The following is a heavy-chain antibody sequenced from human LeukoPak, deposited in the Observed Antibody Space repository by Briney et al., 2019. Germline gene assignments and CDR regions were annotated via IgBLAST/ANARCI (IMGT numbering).Heavy chain of an antibody. CDR3: ARERDSSRGFDY. CDR2: IYYSGST. V-gene: IGHV4-59*11. CDR1: GGSISSHY. Sequence: SETLSLTCTVSGGSISSHYWSWIRQPPGKGLEWIGYIYYSGSTNYNPSLKSRVTISVDTSKNQFSLKLSSVTAADTAVYYCARERDSSRGFDYWGQGTLVTVSS. J-gene: IGHJ4*02. D-gene: IGHD6-13*01.